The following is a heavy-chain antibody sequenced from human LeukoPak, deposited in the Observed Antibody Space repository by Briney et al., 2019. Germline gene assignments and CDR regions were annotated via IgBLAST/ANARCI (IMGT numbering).Heavy chain of an antibody. CDR1: AYSFTDYF. V-gene: IGHV1-2*02. Sequence: GASVKVSYKASAYSFTDYFIHWVRQAPGQGLEWMGWINSYSGVTHYAQTFQGRVTMTRDTSITTVYMEVSSLRSDDTAVYYCARDGRRKDTGYGYFDFDYWGQGTLVTVSS. CDR2: INSYSGVT. CDR3: ARDGRRKDTGYGYFDFDY. J-gene: IGHJ4*02. D-gene: IGHD3-9*01.